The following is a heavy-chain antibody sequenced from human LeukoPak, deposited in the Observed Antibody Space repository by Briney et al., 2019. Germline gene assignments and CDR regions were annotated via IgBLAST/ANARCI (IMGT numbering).Heavy chain of an antibody. D-gene: IGHD3-22*01. Sequence: GASVKVSCKASGYTFTSYGISWVRQAPGQGLEWMGWISAYNGNTNYAQKLQGRVTMTTDTSTSTAYMELRSLRSDDTAVYYCARDSRFYYDSSGYTFDYWGQGTLVTVSS. CDR1: GYTFTSYG. CDR3: ARDSRFYYDSSGYTFDY. V-gene: IGHV1-18*01. CDR2: ISAYNGNT. J-gene: IGHJ4*02.